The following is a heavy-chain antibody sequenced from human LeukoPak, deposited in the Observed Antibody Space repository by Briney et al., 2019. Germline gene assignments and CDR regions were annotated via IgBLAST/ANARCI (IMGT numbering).Heavy chain of an antibody. CDR2: MNPNSGNT. CDR1: GYTFTSYD. D-gene: IGHD3-3*01. CDR3: ARGLRSRYYDFWSGYYTTGVVDY. V-gene: IGHV1-8*01. J-gene: IGHJ4*02. Sequence: ASVKVSYTASGYTFTSYDINWVRQATGQGLEWMGWMNPNSGNTGYAQKFQGRVTMTRNTSISTAYMELSSLRSEDTAVYYCARGLRSRYYDFWSGYYTTGVVDYWGQGTLVTVSS.